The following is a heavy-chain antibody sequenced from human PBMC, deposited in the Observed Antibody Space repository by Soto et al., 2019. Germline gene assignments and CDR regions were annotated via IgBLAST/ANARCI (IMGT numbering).Heavy chain of an antibody. CDR3: ARSRGYSYGQIDY. J-gene: IGHJ4*02. D-gene: IGHD5-18*01. V-gene: IGHV4-59*01. CDR1: GGSISSYY. CDR2: IYYSGST. Sequence: SETLSLTCTVSGGSISSYYWSWLRQPPGKGLEWIGYIYYSGSTNYNPSLKSRVTISVDTSKNQFSLKLSSVTAADTAVYYCARSRGYSYGQIDYWGQGTLVTVSS.